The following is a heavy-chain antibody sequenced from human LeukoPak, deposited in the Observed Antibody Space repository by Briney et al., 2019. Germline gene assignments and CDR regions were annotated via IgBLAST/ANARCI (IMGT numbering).Heavy chain of an antibody. V-gene: IGHV4-34*01. CDR2: IYYSGST. D-gene: IGHD5-12*01. J-gene: IGHJ4*02. Sequence: SETLSLTCAVYGGSFSGYYWSWIRQPPGKGLEWIGSIYYSGSTYYNPSLKSRVTISVDTSKNQFSLKLSSVTAADTAVYYCARQSPFYSGYDTKTDYWGQGTLVTVSS. CDR3: ARQSPFYSGYDTKTDY. CDR1: GGSFSGYY.